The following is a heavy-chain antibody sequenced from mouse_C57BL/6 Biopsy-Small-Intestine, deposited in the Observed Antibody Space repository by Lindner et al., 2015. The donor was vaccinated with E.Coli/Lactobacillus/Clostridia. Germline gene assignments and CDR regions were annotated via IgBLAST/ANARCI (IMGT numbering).Heavy chain of an antibody. CDR1: GYTFTDCN. D-gene: IGHD1-1*01. J-gene: IGHJ3*01. V-gene: IGHV1-22*01. CDR3: TADGSSPWFAY. Sequence: VQLQESGPELVKPRASVKMSCRASGYTFTDCNMHWVKQSHGKSLEWIGYINPNNGGTSYNQKFKGKATLTVNKSSSTAYMELRSLTSEDTAVYYCTADGSSPWFAYWGQGTLVTVSA. CDR2: INPNNGGT.